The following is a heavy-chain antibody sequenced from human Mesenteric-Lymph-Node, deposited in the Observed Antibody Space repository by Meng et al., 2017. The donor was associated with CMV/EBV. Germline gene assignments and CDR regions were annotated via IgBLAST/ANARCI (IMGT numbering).Heavy chain of an antibody. D-gene: IGHD4-23*01. Sequence: ASVKVSCKASGYTLTDYYLHWVRQAPGQGLEWMGWINPNSGGTKYAQNFQGRVTMTWDTSISTAYMELSRLRSDDTAVYYCARAYGGNPFADYWGQGTLVTVSS. CDR1: GYTLTDYY. J-gene: IGHJ4*02. V-gene: IGHV1-2*02. CDR2: INPNSGGT. CDR3: ARAYGGNPFADY.